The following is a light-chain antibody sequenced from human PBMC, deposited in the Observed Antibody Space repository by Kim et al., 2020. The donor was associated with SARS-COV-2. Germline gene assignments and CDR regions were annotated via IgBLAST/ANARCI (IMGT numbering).Light chain of an antibody. Sequence: QTVVTQEPSFSVSPGGTVTLTCGLSSGSVSTSYYPSWYQQTPGQAPRTLIYNTNTRSSGVPDRFSGSILGNKAALTISGAQADDESDYYCVLYMGSDNNWVFGGGTQLTVL. V-gene: IGLV8-61*01. J-gene: IGLJ3*02. CDR3: VLYMGSDNNWV. CDR2: NTN. CDR1: SGSVSTSYY.